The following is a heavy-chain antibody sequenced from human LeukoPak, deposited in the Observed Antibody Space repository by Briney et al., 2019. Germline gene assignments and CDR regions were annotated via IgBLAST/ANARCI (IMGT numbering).Heavy chain of an antibody. J-gene: IGHJ5*02. V-gene: IGHV4-4*07. D-gene: IGHD6-13*01. CDR2: IYTSGST. CDR1: GGSISSYY. CDR3: ARGRIRFVFGSRYWFDL. Sequence: PSETLSLTCTVSGGSISSYYWSWIRQPAGKGLEWIGRIYTSGSTNYNPSLKSRVTMSVDTSKNQFSLKLSSVTAADTAVYYCARGRIRFVFGSRYWFDLWGQGTLVTVSS.